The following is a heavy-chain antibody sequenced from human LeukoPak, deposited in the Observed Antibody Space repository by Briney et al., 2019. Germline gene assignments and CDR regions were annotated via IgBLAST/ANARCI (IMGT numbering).Heavy chain of an antibody. CDR3: AKVTLAPYYFDY. CDR2: LRCDGGYE. Sequence: SQILSWSSAGFIFSNYGMRGLRQPGGRGVEWGAFLRCDGGYEYYADSVTGRVTITRDNYKNSLYLQMNSRRTEDTAVYYCAKVTLAPYYFDYWGQGTMVTVSS. V-gene: IGHV3-30*02. J-gene: IGHJ4*02. D-gene: IGHD3-3*02. CDR1: GFIFSNYG.